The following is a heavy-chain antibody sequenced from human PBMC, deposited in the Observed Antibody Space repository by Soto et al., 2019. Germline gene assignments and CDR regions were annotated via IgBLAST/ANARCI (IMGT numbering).Heavy chain of an antibody. V-gene: IGHV3-53*01. D-gene: IGHD3-22*01. J-gene: IGHJ4*02. CDR2: IYSGGST. CDR3: ARYYDMDYFDY. Sequence: GGSLRLSCAASGFTVSSNYMSWVRQAPGKGLEWVSVIYSGGSTYYADSVKGRFTISRDNSKNTLYLQMNSLRAEDTAVYYCARYYDMDYFDYWGQGTLVTVSS. CDR1: GFTVSSNY.